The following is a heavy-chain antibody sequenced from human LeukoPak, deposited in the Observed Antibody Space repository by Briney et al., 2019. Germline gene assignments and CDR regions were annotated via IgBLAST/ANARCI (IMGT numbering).Heavy chain of an antibody. Sequence: GGSLRLSCVVSGFTFSSYAMSWVRQAPGKGLEWVSSISSSSSYIYYTDTVKGRFTISRDNAKNSLYLQMNSLRAEDTAVYYCARDHQEYCSGGSCTYFDYWGQGTLVTVSS. CDR3: ARDHQEYCSGGSCTYFDY. D-gene: IGHD2-15*01. V-gene: IGHV3-21*01. J-gene: IGHJ4*02. CDR2: ISSSSSYI. CDR1: GFTFSSYA.